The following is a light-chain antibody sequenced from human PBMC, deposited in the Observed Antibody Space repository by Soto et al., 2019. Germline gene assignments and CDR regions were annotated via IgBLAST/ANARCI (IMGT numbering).Light chain of an antibody. V-gene: IGKV2-30*02. Sequence: DVVMTQSPLSLPVTLGQPASISCRSTQSLVHSDGNTHLNWFQQRPGQSPRRLICKVSNRDSGVPDRFSGSASGTDFTLKISRVEAEDVGVYYCMQGSHWPLTFGGGTKVEIK. CDR2: KVS. J-gene: IGKJ4*01. CDR3: MQGSHWPLT. CDR1: QSLVHSDGNTH.